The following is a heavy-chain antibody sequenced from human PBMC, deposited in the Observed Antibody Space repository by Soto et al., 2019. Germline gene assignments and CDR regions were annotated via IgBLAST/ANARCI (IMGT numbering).Heavy chain of an antibody. Sequence: QVQLQESGPGLVKPSETLSLTCTVSGGSVSSGSYYWSWIRQPPGKGLEWIGYIYYSGSTNYNPSLKSRVTISVDTSKNQFSLKLSSVTAADTAVYYCARFSLIVGATRSDYWGQGTLVTVSS. J-gene: IGHJ4*02. CDR2: IYYSGST. V-gene: IGHV4-61*01. D-gene: IGHD1-26*01. CDR3: ARFSLIVGATRSDY. CDR1: GGSVSSGSYY.